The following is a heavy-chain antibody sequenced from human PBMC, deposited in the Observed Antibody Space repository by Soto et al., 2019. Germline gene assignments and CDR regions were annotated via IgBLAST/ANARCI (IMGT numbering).Heavy chain of an antibody. D-gene: IGHD3-3*01. CDR3: AKRAYDFWSGYFLGDY. CDR2: ISCSGGST. J-gene: IGHJ4*02. Sequence: PGGSLRLSCAASGFTFSSYAMSWVRQAPGKGLEWVSAISCSGGSTYYADSVKGRFTISRDNSKNTLYLQMNSLRAEDTAVYYCAKRAYDFWSGYFLGDYWGQGTLVTVSS. CDR1: GFTFSSYA. V-gene: IGHV3-23*01.